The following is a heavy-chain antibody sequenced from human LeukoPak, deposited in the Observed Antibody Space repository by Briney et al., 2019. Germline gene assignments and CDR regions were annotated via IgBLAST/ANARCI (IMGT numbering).Heavy chain of an antibody. D-gene: IGHD3-16*02. V-gene: IGHV4-34*01. J-gene: IGHJ5*02. CDR1: SGSISSYY. CDR3: ARGLFYDYIWGSYRPNWFDP. Sequence: SETLSLTCSASSGSISSYYWSWIRQPAGKGLEWLGEINHSGSTNYNPSLKSRVTISVDTSKNQFSLKLSSVTAADTAVYYCARGLFYDYIWGSYRPNWFDPWGQGTLVTVSS. CDR2: INHSGST.